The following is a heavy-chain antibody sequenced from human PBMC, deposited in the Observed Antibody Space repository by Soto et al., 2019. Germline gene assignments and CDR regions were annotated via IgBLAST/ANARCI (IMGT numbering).Heavy chain of an antibody. CDR1: GYTFTSYA. CDR2: INAGNGNT. Sequence: GASVKVSCKASGYTFTSYAMHWVRQAPGQRLEWMGWINAGNGNTKYSQKFQGRVTITRDTSASTAYMELSSLRSEDTAVYYCASVXPNNPRYYYYGMDVWGQGTTVTVSS. CDR3: ASVXPNNPRYYYYGMDV. V-gene: IGHV1-3*01. J-gene: IGHJ6*02.